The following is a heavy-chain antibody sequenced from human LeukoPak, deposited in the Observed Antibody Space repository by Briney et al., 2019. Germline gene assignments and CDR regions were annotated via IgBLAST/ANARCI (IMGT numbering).Heavy chain of an antibody. J-gene: IGHJ6*03. CDR1: GGTFSSYA. D-gene: IGHD3-9*01. CDR3: ARDKNYDILTGYYGIMDV. CDR2: IIPIFGTA. Sequence: SVKVSCKASGGTFSSYAISWVRQAPGQGLEWMGGIIPIFGTANYAQKFQGRVTITTDESTSTAYMELSSLRSEDTAVYYCARDKNYDILTGYYGIMDVWGKGTTVTVSS. V-gene: IGHV1-69*05.